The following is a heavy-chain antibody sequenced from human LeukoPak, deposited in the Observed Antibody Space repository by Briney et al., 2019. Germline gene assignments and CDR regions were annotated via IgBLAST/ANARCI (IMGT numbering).Heavy chain of an antibody. Sequence: PSETLSLTCTVYGGSFTSDYWTWIRQPPGKGLEWIGEVHHSGMTNYKPSLRSRVTISLDTSKNQFSLNLASVTAADTAVYYCARGLSLGWFDYWGQGTLVTVSS. D-gene: IGHD6-19*01. CDR2: VHHSGMT. V-gene: IGHV4-34*01. CDR1: GGSFTSDY. J-gene: IGHJ4*02. CDR3: ARGLSLGWFDY.